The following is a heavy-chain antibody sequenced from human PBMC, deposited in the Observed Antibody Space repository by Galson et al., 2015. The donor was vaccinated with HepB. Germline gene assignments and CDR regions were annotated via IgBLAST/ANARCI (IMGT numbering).Heavy chain of an antibody. CDR2: FYYTGNT. Sequence: SETLSLTCTVSGGSISSSSYYWGWLRQPPGKGLEWIGSFYYTGNTHYNPSLKSRVTISGDTSKNQFSLKLNSVTAADTAVYYCVRHESESKTYAADNWGQGTLVAVSS. CDR3: VRHESESKTYAADN. CDR1: GGSISSSSYY. J-gene: IGHJ4*02. V-gene: IGHV4-39*01. D-gene: IGHD2-2*01.